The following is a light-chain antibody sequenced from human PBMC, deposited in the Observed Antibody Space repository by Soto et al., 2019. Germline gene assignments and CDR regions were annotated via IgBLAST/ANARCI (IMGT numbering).Light chain of an antibody. CDR1: QSISVW. Sequence: DIQMTQSPSTLSASVGDRVTITCRASQSISVWLAWYQQKAGKAPNLLIYKASRLDSGVPSRFSGSGSETEFTLTISGLQPGDSATYYCQQYNSYSPPFGPVTEVDIX. CDR2: KAS. J-gene: IGKJ3*01. V-gene: IGKV1-5*03. CDR3: QQYNSYSPP.